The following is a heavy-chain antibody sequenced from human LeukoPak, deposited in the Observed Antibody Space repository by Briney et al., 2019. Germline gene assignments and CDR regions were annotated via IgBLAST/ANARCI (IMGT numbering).Heavy chain of an antibody. CDR3: ARDSTTVTAWDY. CDR2: ISYDGSNK. J-gene: IGHJ4*02. D-gene: IGHD4-17*01. Sequence: GRSLRLSCASSGFTLSSYAMHWVRQAPGKGLEGVAVISYDGSNKYYADSVKGRFTISRDHSKNTLYLQMNSLRAEDTAVYYCARDSTTVTAWDYWGQGTLVTVSS. V-gene: IGHV3-30*04. CDR1: GFTLSSYA.